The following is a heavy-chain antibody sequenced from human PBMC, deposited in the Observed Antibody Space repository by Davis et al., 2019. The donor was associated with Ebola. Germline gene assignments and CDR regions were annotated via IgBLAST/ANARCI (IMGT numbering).Heavy chain of an antibody. CDR1: GYIFTRYG. CDR3: ARAVTMVLPSGWFDP. V-gene: IGHV1-18*01. Sequence: ASVQVSCKASGYIFTRYGISWVRQAPGQGLEWMGWISAYNGNTNYAQNLQGRVTMTTDPSTRTAYMEVRGLRYDDTAVYYCARAVTMVLPSGWFDPWGQGTLVTVSS. D-gene: IGHD3-10*01. CDR2: ISAYNGNT. J-gene: IGHJ5*02.